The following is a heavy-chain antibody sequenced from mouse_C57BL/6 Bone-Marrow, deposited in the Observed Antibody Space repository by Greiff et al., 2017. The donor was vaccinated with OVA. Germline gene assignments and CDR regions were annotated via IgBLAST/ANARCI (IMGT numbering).Heavy chain of an antibody. V-gene: IGHV1-81*01. CDR3: ARRLPYDYDWYFDV. Sequence: VQLQQSGAELARPGASVKLSCKASGYTFTSYGISWVKQRTGQGLEWIGEIYPRSGNTYYNEKFKGKATLTADKSSSTAYMELRSLTSEDSAVYFCARRLPYDYDWYFDVWGTGTTVTVSS. J-gene: IGHJ1*03. D-gene: IGHD2-4*01. CDR1: GYTFTSYG. CDR2: IYPRSGNT.